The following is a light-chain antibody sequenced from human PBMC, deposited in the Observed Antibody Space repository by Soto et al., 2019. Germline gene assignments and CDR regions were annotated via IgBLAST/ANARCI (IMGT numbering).Light chain of an antibody. CDR3: TSYTTSSPYLV. Sequence: QSVLTQPASVSGSPGQSITISCTGTSSDVGGYNYVSWYQHHPGKAPKLMIYDVTNRPSGVSNRFSGSTSGNTASLTISGLQAEDEADYYCTSYTTSSPYLVFGGGTKLTVL. CDR1: SSDVGGYNY. J-gene: IGLJ3*02. CDR2: DVT. V-gene: IGLV2-14*03.